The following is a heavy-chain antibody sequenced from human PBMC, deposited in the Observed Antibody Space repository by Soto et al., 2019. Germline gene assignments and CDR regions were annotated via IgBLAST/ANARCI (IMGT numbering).Heavy chain of an antibody. CDR3: AKDPLVVVVAATYYFDY. Sequence: EVQLLESGGGLVQPGGSLRLSCAASGFTFSSYAMSWVRKAPGKGLEWISAISGSGGSTYYADSVKGRFTISRDNSKNTLYLQMNSLRAEDTAVYYCAKDPLVVVVAATYYFDYWGQGTLVTVSS. J-gene: IGHJ4*02. D-gene: IGHD2-15*01. CDR1: GFTFSSYA. V-gene: IGHV3-23*01. CDR2: ISGSGGST.